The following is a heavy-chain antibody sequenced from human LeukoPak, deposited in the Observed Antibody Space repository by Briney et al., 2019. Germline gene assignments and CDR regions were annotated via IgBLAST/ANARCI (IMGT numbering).Heavy chain of an antibody. J-gene: IGHJ3*02. D-gene: IGHD3-22*01. Sequence: SVKVSCKASGGTFSNDAISWVRQAPGQGLEWMGRIIPNLGMALYAQKFKGRVTITADKSPSTAYMELSSLRSEDTAVYYCARDLAQYYYDSSGYYAHDAFDIWGQGTMVTVSS. CDR2: IIPNLGMA. V-gene: IGHV1-69*04. CDR3: ARDLAQYYYDSSGYYAHDAFDI. CDR1: GGTFSNDA.